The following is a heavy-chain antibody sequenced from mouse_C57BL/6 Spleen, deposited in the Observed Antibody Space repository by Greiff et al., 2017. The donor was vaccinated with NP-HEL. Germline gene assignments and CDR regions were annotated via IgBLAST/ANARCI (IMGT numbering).Heavy chain of an antibody. CDR2: IYPRSGNT. CDR3: AREDVTTVVARGAWFAY. Sequence: QVQLQQSGAELARPGASVKLSCKASGYTFTSYGISWVKQRTGQGLEWIGEIYPRSGNTYYNEKFKGKATLTADKSSSTAYMELRSLTSEDSAVYFCAREDVTTVVARGAWFAYWGQGTLVTVSA. CDR1: GYTFTSYG. D-gene: IGHD1-1*01. V-gene: IGHV1-81*01. J-gene: IGHJ3*01.